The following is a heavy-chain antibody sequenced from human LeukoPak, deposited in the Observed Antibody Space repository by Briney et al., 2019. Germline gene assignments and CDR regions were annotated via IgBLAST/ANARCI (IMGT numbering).Heavy chain of an antibody. V-gene: IGHV1-69*06. CDR3: ARDSYDGDYINY. D-gene: IGHD4-17*01. J-gene: IGHJ4*02. Sequence: VASVKVFCKASGGTFSSYAISWVRQAPGQGLEWMGRIIPIFGTPNYAQKLQGRVTITADKSTSTAYMELSSLRYEDTAVYYCARDSYDGDYINYWGQGTLVTVSS. CDR2: IIPIFGTP. CDR1: GGTFSSYA.